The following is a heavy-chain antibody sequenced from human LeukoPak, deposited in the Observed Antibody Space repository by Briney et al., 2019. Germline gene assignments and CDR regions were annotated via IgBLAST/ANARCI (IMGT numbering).Heavy chain of an antibody. Sequence: ASVKVSCKASGYTFTSYGISWVRQAPGQGLEWMGWISAYNGNTNYAQKLQGRVTMTTDTSTSTAYMELRSLSSDDTAVYSCARYHVCSGGSCYVDYWGQGTLVTVSS. J-gene: IGHJ4*02. CDR3: ARYHVCSGGSCYVDY. V-gene: IGHV1-18*01. CDR1: GYTFTSYG. D-gene: IGHD2-15*01. CDR2: ISAYNGNT.